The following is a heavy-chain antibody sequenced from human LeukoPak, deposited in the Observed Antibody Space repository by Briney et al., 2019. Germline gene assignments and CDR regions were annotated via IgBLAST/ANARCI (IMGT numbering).Heavy chain of an antibody. CDR1: GGSISSSTFH. CDR3: TRSGTMVVMRPMYY. Sequence: SETLSLTCTVSGGSISSSTFHWGWIRQPPGKGPEWIGSINYSGNTYYNPSLKSRVTISVDTSKNQFSLKLSSVTATDTAVYYCTRSGTMVVMRPMYYWGQGTLVTVSS. V-gene: IGHV4-39*01. CDR2: INYSGNT. D-gene: IGHD4-23*01. J-gene: IGHJ4*02.